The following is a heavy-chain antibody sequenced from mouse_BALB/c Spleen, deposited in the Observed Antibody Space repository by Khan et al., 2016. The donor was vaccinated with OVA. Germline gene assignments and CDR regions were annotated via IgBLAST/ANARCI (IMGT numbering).Heavy chain of an antibody. Sequence: EVQLQESGPGLVKPSQSLSLTCTVTGYSITSDYAWNWIRQFPGNKLEWMGYINYSGSANYNPSLKSRISITRDTSKNQFFLQLKSVTTEDTATYYCARDGSCYNYAMDHWGQGTSVTVSS. J-gene: IGHJ4*01. CDR3: ARDGSCYNYAMDH. CDR1: GYSITSDYA. CDR2: INYSGSA. V-gene: IGHV3-2*02. D-gene: IGHD2-3*01.